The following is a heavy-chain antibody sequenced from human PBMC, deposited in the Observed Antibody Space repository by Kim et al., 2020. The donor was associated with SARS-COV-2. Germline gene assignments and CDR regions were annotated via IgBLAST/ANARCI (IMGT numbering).Heavy chain of an antibody. J-gene: IGHJ6*02. CDR1: GYTFTSFG. Sequence: ASVKVSCKASGYTFTSFGISWVRQAPGQGLEWMGWISAYNGNTNYAQKLQGRVTMTTDTSTSTAYMELRSLRSDDTAVYYCARGEYYYDSSGYPEVYYYGMDVWRQGTTVSVSS. V-gene: IGHV1-18*04. CDR2: ISAYNGNT. CDR3: ARGEYYYDSSGYPEVYYYGMDV. D-gene: IGHD3-22*01.